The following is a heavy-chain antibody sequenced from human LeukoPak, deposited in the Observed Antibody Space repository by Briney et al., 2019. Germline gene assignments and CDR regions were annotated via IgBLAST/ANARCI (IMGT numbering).Heavy chain of an antibody. CDR1: GGSISSYY. J-gene: IGHJ5*02. D-gene: IGHD6-13*01. V-gene: IGHV4-59*01. Sequence: SETLSLTCTVSGGSISSYYWSWLRQPPGKGLEWIGYIYYSGSTNYNPSLKSRVTISVDTSKNQFSLKLSSVTAADTAVYYCAREVVSSSWWGGSEWFDPWGQGTLVTVSS. CDR3: AREVVSSSWWGGSEWFDP. CDR2: IYYSGST.